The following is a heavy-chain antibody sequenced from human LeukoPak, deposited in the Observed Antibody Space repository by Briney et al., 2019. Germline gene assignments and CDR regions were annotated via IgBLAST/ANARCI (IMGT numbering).Heavy chain of an antibody. Sequence: PGRSLRLSCAASGFTFSSYAMHWVRQAPGKGLEWVAVISSDGSNKYYADSVKGRFTISRENSKNTLYLQMNSLRAEDTAVYYCAREPVAYCGGDCYSGYFDYWGQGTLVTVSS. CDR2: ISSDGSNK. CDR3: AREPVAYCGGDCYSGYFDY. CDR1: GFTFSSYA. D-gene: IGHD2-21*02. V-gene: IGHV3-30-3*01. J-gene: IGHJ4*02.